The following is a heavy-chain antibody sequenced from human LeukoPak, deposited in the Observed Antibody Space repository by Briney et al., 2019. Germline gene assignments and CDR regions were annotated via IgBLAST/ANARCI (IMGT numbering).Heavy chain of an antibody. CDR3: ARLPFFPLLWFGELPPYYFDY. J-gene: IGHJ4*02. D-gene: IGHD3-10*01. CDR1: GASISSGSNY. V-gene: IGHV4-39*01. CDR2: IYSSGST. Sequence: SETLSLTCSVSGASISSGSNYRGWIRQPPGKTLEWIGSIYSSGSTYYNSSLQSRVIIIIDTPKNQFSLKLSSVTAADTAVYYCARLPFFPLLWFGELPPYYFDYWGQGTLVTVSS.